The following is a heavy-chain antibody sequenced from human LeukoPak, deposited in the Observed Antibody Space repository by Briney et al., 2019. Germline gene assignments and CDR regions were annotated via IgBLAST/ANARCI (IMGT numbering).Heavy chain of an antibody. CDR2: ISSSSSTI. J-gene: IGHJ4*02. V-gene: IGHV3-48*02. CDR3: ARGGNYDFWSGYYTAIDY. D-gene: IGHD3-3*01. Sequence: GGSLRLSCAASGFTFSSYSMNWVRQAPGKGLEWVSYISSSSSTIYYADSVMGRFTISRDNAKNSLYLQMNSLRDEDTAVYYCARGGNYDFWSGYYTAIDYWGQGTLVTVSS. CDR1: GFTFSSYS.